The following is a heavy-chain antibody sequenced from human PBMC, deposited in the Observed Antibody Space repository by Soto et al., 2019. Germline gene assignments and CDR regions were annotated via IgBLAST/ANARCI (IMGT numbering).Heavy chain of an antibody. V-gene: IGHV4-59*01. Sequence: PSETLSLTCTVSGGAISSYYWSWIRQPPGKGLEWIGYIYYSGSTNYNPSLKSRVTISVDTSKNQFSLKLSSVTAADTAVYYCARGGGSYFRGSHDAFDIWGQGTMVTVSS. J-gene: IGHJ3*02. CDR1: GGAISSYY. CDR2: IYYSGST. D-gene: IGHD1-26*01. CDR3: ARGGGSYFRGSHDAFDI.